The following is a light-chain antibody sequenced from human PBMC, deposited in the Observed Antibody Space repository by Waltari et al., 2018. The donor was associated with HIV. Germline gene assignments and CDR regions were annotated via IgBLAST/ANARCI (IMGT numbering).Light chain of an antibody. V-gene: IGLV3-21*02. J-gene: IGLJ2*01. CDR2: DDS. Sequence: SYVLTQPPSVSVAPGQTARITCEGNNIGSPSVHRYQQRPGQAPALVVHDDSDRPSGSPERFSGSNSGNTATLTISRVEAGDEADYYCQVWHSNSDHVVFGGGTKLTVL. CDR1: NIGSPS. CDR3: QVWHSNSDHVV.